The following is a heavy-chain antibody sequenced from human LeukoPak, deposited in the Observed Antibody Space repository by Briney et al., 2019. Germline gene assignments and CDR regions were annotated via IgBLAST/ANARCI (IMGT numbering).Heavy chain of an antibody. V-gene: IGHV1-2*04. CDR3: ATNRGESDAFDI. J-gene: IGHJ3*02. CDR2: INPNSGGT. Sequence: SVKVSCKASGYTFTGYYMHWVRQAPGQGLEWMGWINPNSGGTNYAQKFQGWVTMTRDTSISTAYMGLSMLRSEDTAVYYCATNRGESDAFDIWGQGTMVTVSS. D-gene: IGHD1/OR15-1a*01. CDR1: GYTFTGYY.